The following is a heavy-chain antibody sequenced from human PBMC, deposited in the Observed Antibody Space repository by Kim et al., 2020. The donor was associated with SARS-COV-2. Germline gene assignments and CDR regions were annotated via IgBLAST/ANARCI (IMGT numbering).Heavy chain of an antibody. J-gene: IGHJ4*02. Sequence: GGSLRLSCAASGFTFSSYGMHWVRQAPGKGLEWVAVIWYDGSNKYYADSVKGRFTISRDNSKNTLYLQMNSLRAEDTAVYYCARDQGEVVVTAPGGYWGQGTLVTVSS. D-gene: IGHD2-21*02. CDR2: IWYDGSNK. CDR1: GFTFSSYG. CDR3: ARDQGEVVVTAPGGY. V-gene: IGHV3-33*01.